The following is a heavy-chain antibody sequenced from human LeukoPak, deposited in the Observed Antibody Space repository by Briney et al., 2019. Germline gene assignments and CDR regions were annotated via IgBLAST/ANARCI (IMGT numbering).Heavy chain of an antibody. V-gene: IGHV1-18*01. CDR3: ARSGYCSGGSCSPDAFDI. CDR1: GYTFTSYG. Sequence: ASVKVSCKASGYTFTSYGISWVRQAPGQGLEWMGWISAYNGNTNYAQKLQGRVTMTTDTSTSTAYMELRSLRSDDTAVYSCARSGYCSGGSCSPDAFDIWGRGTMVTVSS. J-gene: IGHJ3*02. D-gene: IGHD2-15*01. CDR2: ISAYNGNT.